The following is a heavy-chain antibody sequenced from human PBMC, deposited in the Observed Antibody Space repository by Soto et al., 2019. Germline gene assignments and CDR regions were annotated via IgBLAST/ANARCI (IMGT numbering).Heavy chain of an antibody. Sequence: SETLSLTCTVSGGSISSGGYYWSWIRQHPGKGLEWIGYIYYSGSTYYNPSLKSRVTIPVDTSKNQFSLKLSSVTAADTAVCYCARVGGINWFDPRGQGTLVTVSS. CDR2: IYYSGST. D-gene: IGHD3-16*01. J-gene: IGHJ5*02. CDR3: ARVGGINWFDP. CDR1: GGSISSGGYY. V-gene: IGHV4-31*03.